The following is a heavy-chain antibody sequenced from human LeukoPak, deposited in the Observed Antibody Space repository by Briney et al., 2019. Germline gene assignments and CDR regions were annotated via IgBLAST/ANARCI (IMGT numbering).Heavy chain of an antibody. CDR3: ARAFRTGFLEWLSRTKNWFDP. CDR1: GGSISSGDYY. J-gene: IGHJ5*02. D-gene: IGHD3-3*01. CDR2: INHSGST. Sequence: KASETLSLTCTVSGGSISSGDYYWSWIRQPPGKGLEWIGEINHSGSTNYNPSLKSRVTISVDTSKNQFSLKLSSVTAADTAVYYCARAFRTGFLEWLSRTKNWFDPWGQGTLVTVSS. V-gene: IGHV4-39*07.